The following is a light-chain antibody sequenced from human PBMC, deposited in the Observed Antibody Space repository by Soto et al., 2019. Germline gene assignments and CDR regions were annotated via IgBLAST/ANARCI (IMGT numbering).Light chain of an antibody. Sequence: HLTHSPSTLSASIGYRFTITCRSSHSINIWLAWYRQRPGKAPKLLIYDASSLESGVPSRFSGSGSGTEFTLTISSLQPDDFATYYCQQYNSYSGTFGQGTKVDIK. CDR1: HSINIW. CDR2: DAS. J-gene: IGKJ1*01. V-gene: IGKV1-5*01. CDR3: QQYNSYSGT.